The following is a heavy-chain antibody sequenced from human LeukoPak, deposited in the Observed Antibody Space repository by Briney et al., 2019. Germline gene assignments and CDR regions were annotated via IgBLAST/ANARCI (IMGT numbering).Heavy chain of an antibody. CDR3: AKDIAAAGGPCAY. D-gene: IGHD6-13*01. V-gene: IGHV3-33*06. Sequence: GRALRLSCAASGFTFSGYDMHWVRQAPGKGREWVALIRSDGSDKYYADSVKGRFTISRDNSKNTLFLQMNSLRAEDTAVYYCAKDIAAAGGPCAYWGRGTLVTVSS. CDR2: IRSDGSDK. J-gene: IGHJ4*02. CDR1: GFTFSGYD.